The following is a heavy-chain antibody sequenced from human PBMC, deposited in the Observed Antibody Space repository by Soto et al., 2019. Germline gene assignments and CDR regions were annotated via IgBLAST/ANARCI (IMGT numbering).Heavy chain of an antibody. D-gene: IGHD5-18*01. J-gene: IGHJ4*02. Sequence: EGQLVQSGGGLVQPGGSLRLSCAASGFTFSNTWMSWVRQAPGKGLEWVGNINQDGSETYFVDSVKGRFTISRDNAQNFVFLQMSTLRAEDTAVYYCARDNGYSYGCDIWGQGTLVTVAS. CDR1: GFTFSNTW. CDR3: ARDNGYSYGCDI. V-gene: IGHV3-7*04. CDR2: INQDGSET.